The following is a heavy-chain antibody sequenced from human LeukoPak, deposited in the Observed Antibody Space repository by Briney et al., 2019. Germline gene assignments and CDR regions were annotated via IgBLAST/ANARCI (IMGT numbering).Heavy chain of an antibody. CDR2: ISGDGGST. D-gene: IGHD6-19*01. CDR1: GFIFDNYA. Sequence: GGSLRLSCAAPGFIFDNYAIHWVRQAPGKGLEWVSLISGDGGSTFYADSVRGRFTISRDNTRKSLSLQMSSLRSEDTALYYCARESETSGWYDYWGQATMPTVSS. V-gene: IGHV3-43*02. J-gene: IGHJ4*02. CDR3: ARESETSGWYDY.